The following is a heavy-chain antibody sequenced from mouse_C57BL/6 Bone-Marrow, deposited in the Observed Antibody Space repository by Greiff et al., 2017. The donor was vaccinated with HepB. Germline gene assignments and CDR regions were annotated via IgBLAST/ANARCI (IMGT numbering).Heavy chain of an antibody. CDR3: ARRGSSYDWYFDV. Sequence: QVQLQQPGPELVKPGASVKLSCKASGYTFTSYWMHWVQQRPGQGLEWIGNINPSNGGTNYNEKFKSKATLTVDKSSSTAYMQLSSLTSEDSAVYYCARRGSSYDWYFDVWGTGTTVTVSS. V-gene: IGHV1-53*01. CDR2: INPSNGGT. J-gene: IGHJ1*03. CDR1: GYTFTSYW. D-gene: IGHD1-1*01.